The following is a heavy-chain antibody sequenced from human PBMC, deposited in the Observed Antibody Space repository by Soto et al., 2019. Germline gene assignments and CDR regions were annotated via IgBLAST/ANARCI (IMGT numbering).Heavy chain of an antibody. D-gene: IGHD5-18*01. CDR2: IKSKTDGGTT. CDR3: TTDHSGVQLWSPYYYYYGMDV. CDR1: GFTFSNAW. J-gene: IGHJ6*02. V-gene: IGHV3-15*01. Sequence: GGSLRLSCAASGFTFSNAWMSWVRQAPGKGLEWVGRIKSKTDGGTTDYAAPVKGRFTISRDDSKNTLYLQMNSLKTEDTAVHYCTTDHSGVQLWSPYYYYYGMDVWGQGTTVTVSS.